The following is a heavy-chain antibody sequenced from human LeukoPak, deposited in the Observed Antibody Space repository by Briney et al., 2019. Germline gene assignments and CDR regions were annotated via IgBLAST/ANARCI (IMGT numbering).Heavy chain of an antibody. Sequence: PGGSLRLSCAVSGFTFSSYEMNWVRQAPGKGLEWVSYISSSGSTKYYADSVKGRFTISRDNAKSSLYLQMNSLRAEDTAVYYCARDRAGKVGGKRGNAFDVWCQGTTVTVSS. V-gene: IGHV3-48*03. CDR2: ISSSGSTK. CDR1: GFTFSSYE. D-gene: IGHD1-26*01. CDR3: ARDRAGKVGGKRGNAFDV. J-gene: IGHJ3*01.